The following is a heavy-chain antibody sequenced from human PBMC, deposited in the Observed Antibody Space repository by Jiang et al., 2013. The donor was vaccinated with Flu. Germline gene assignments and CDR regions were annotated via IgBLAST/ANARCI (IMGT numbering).Heavy chain of an antibody. CDR3: ARDNYDEGGPFDF. D-gene: IGHD4-17*01. CDR1: GFTLSGYG. V-gene: IGHV3-48*01. CDR2: ININSKSI. J-gene: IGHJ4*02. Sequence: VQLVESGGDLVQPGGSLRLSCAASGFTLSGYGMNWLRQAPGEGLEWLSYININSKSIYYADSVKGRFTISRDNAKNSLYLQLNSLRAEDTAVYYCARDNYDEGGPFDFWGQGTLVTVSS.